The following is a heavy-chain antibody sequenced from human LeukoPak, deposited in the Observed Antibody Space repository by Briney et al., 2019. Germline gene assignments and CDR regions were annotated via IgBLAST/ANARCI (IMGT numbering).Heavy chain of an antibody. D-gene: IGHD5-18*01. CDR2: MNPNSGNT. J-gene: IGHJ6*02. V-gene: IGHV1-8*01. Sequence: ASVKVSCKASGYTFTSYDINWVRQATGQGLEWMGWMNPNSGNTGYAQKFQGRVTMTRNTSISTAYMELSSLRSEDTAVYYCARAIRGYSYGYPYYGMDVWGQGTTVTVSS. CDR1: GYTFTSYD. CDR3: ARAIRGYSYGYPYYGMDV.